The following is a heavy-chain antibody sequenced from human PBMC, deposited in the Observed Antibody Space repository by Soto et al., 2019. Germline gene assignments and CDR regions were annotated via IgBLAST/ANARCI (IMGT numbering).Heavy chain of an antibody. J-gene: IGHJ4*02. V-gene: IGHV3-11*01. D-gene: IGHD2-15*01. CDR1: GFTFSDYY. CDR3: ARIEGDCSGGSCYSGGFDY. Sequence: PVGSLRLSCAASGFTFSDYYMTWIRQAPGKGLEWVSYIDNSGTIKYYADSVKGRFTISRDNTKNSLSLQMNSLGAEDTAIYYCARIEGDCSGGSCYSGGFDYWGQGALVTV. CDR2: IDNSGTIK.